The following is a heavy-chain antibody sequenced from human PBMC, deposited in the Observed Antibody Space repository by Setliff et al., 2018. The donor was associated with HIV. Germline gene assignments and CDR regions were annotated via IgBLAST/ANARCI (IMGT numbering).Heavy chain of an antibody. CDR2: IYYSGST. D-gene: IGHD1-26*01. V-gene: IGHV4-59*01. CDR1: GGSISSYY. CDR3: ARIVGASFDY. J-gene: IGHJ4*02. Sequence: PSETLSLTCTVSGGSISSYYWSWIRQPPGKGLEWVGYIYYSGSTNYNPSLKSRVTISVDTSKNQFSLKLSSVTAADTAVYYCARIVGASFDYWGQGTLVTVS.